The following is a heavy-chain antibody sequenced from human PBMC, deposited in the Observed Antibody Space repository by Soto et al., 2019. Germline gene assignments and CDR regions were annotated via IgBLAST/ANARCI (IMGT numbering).Heavy chain of an antibody. CDR1: GFTFSAFG. D-gene: IGHD3-10*01. J-gene: IGHJ6*02. CDR3: AKDFKISGGHYGSLNYYYGMDV. Sequence: GGSLRLSCEASGFTFSAFGMHWVSQAPGKGLEWVAIISYDGILKYYADSVKGRFTISRDTSKSALYLQMNSLRPEDTAVYYCAKDFKISGGHYGSLNYYYGMDVWGQGTTVTVSS. V-gene: IGHV3-30*18. CDR2: ISYDGILK.